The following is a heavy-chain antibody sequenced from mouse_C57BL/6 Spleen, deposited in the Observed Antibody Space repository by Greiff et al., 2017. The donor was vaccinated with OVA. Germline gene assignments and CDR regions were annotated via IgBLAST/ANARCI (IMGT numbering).Heavy chain of an antibody. D-gene: IGHD4-1*01. V-gene: IGHV1-26*01. CDR1: GYTFTDYY. CDR2: INPNNGGT. CDR3: ARGLLGRRYYFDY. J-gene: IGHJ2*01. Sequence: VQLQQSGPELVKPGASVKISCKASGYTFTDYYMNWVKQSHGKSLEWIGDINPNNGGTSYNQKFKGKATLTVDKSSSTAYMELRSLTSEDSAVYYCARGLLGRRYYFDYWGQGTTLTVSS.